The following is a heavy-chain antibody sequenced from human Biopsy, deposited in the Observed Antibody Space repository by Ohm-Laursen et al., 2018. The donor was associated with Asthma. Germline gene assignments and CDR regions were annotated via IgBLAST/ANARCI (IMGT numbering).Heavy chain of an antibody. J-gene: IGHJ4*02. CDR3: AGEGVAGTHIED. CDR2: ISYDGSSI. Sequence: SLRLSCSASRFTYEMHWVRQAPGKGLEWVAVISYDGSSIYYADSVKGRFNIPRYNSKNTLSLQMNRPTAEDTAVYYQAGEGVAGTHIEDWGQGTLVTVSS. D-gene: IGHD6-19*01. V-gene: IGHV3-30-3*01. CDR1: RFTYE.